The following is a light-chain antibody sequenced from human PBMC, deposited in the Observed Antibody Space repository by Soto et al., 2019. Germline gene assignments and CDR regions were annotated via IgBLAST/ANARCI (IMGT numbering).Light chain of an antibody. CDR1: QTISSD. CDR3: QQYNYWPPVT. Sequence: EIVMTQSPATLSVSPGERATLSCRASQTISSDLAWYQQKPGQAPRLLIYGASTRATGIPARFSGSGSWTEFTLPISSLQSEDFAVYYCQQYNYWPPVTFGGGTKVEI. CDR2: GAS. V-gene: IGKV3-15*01. J-gene: IGKJ4*01.